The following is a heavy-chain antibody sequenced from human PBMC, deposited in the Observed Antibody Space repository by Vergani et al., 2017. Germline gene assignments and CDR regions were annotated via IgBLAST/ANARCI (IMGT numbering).Heavy chain of an antibody. V-gene: IGHV5-51*03. CDR1: GYSFTSYW. J-gene: IGHJ6*03. CDR3: ASENYDFWSGYYYYYYYMDV. CDR2: IYPGDSDT. D-gene: IGHD3-3*01. Sequence: EVQLVQSGAEVKKPGESLKISCKGSGYSFTSYWIGSVRQMPGKGLEWMGIIYPGDSDTLYSPSFQGQVTISRDNSKNTLYLQMNSLRAEDTAVYYCASENYDFWSGYYYYYYYMDVWGKGTTVTVSS.